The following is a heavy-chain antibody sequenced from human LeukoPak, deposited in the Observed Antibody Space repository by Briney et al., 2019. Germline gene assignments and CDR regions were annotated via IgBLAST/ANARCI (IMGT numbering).Heavy chain of an antibody. D-gene: IGHD3-10*01. CDR2: IYYSGST. CDR1: GFSLSTSGMC. CDR3: ARGGYYGPFDY. Sequence: SGPALVKPTQTLTLTCTFSGFSLSTSGMCVSWIRQPPGKGLEWIGYIYYSGSTNYNPSLKSRVTISVDTSKNQFPLKLSSVTAADTAVYYCARGGYYGPFDYWGQGTLVTVSS. J-gene: IGHJ4*02. V-gene: IGHV4-61*08.